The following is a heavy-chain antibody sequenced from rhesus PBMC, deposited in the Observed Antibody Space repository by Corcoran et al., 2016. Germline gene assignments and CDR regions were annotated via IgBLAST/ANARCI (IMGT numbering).Heavy chain of an antibody. J-gene: IGHJ4*01. CDR2: IYGSGGST. CDR1: GGSISRNY. CDR3: AREEAGVWTGYYSVDY. Sequence: QVQLQESGPGLVKPSETLSLTCAVSGGSISRNYWSWIRPAPGQGLEWIGRIYGSGGSTDYNPSLKSRVTISTDTSKNQFSLKLSSVTAADTAVYYCAREEAGVWTGYYSVDYWGQGVLVTVSS. D-gene: IGHD3-3*01. V-gene: IGHV4-160*01.